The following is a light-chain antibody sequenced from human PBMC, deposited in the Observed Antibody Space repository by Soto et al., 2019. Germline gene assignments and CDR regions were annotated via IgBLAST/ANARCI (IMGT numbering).Light chain of an antibody. V-gene: IGKV3-11*01. CDR1: QSISSY. CDR2: DAS. CDR3: LQRSNWPPT. J-gene: IGKJ4*01. Sequence: EIVLTQSPATLSLSPGERATLSCRASQSISSYLAWYQQKPGQAPRLLIYDASNRATGIPARFSGGGTGTDFTLTISSPEPEDSSVYYCLQRSNWPPTFGGGTKVEIQ.